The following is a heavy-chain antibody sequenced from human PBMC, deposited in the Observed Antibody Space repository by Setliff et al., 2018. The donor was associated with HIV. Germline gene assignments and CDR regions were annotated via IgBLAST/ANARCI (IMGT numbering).Heavy chain of an antibody. CDR3: ARGTHLWPAY. Sequence: PSETLSLTCAVYGGSFSGYFWTWIRQPPQKRLEWIGEINHGGDTNYNPSLKSRVTISVDTSKNQFSLRLTSVTAADTAVYYCARGTHLWPAYWGQGTLVTVSS. J-gene: IGHJ4*02. V-gene: IGHV4-34*01. CDR2: INHGGDT. CDR1: GGSFSGYF. D-gene: IGHD3-10*01.